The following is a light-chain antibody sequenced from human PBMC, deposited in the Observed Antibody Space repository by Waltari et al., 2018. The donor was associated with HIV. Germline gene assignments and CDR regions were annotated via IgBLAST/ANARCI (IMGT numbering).Light chain of an antibody. CDR2: DER. CDR3: QVWEVSGDHPV. Sequence: SYVLTQPPSVSVAPGQTASITCGRNNIESKSVHWYQQKPGQAPVLVIYDERDRPSGIPERFSGSNSGNTATLTISRVEAGDEADYYCQVWEVSGDHPVFGGGTKLTVL. V-gene: IGLV3-21*01. J-gene: IGLJ3*02. CDR1: NIESKS.